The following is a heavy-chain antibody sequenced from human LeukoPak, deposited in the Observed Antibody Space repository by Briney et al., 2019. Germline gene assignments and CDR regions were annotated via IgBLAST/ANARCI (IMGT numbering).Heavy chain of an antibody. V-gene: IGHV1-46*01. CDR2: INPSGGST. Sequence: ASVKVSCKASGYTFTSYYMHWVRQAPGQGLEWMGIINPSGGSTSYAQKFQGRVTMTRDMSTSTVYMELSSLRAEDTAVYYCAKRRDYDASPYSRYFLDSWGQGTLVTVSS. CDR3: AKRRDYDASPYSRYFLDS. J-gene: IGHJ4*02. CDR1: GYTFTSYY. D-gene: IGHD4/OR15-4a*01.